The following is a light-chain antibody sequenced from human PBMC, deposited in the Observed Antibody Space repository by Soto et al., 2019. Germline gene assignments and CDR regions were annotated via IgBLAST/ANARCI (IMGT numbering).Light chain of an antibody. CDR3: QQYGSSPWT. J-gene: IGKJ1*01. CDR1: QSISSSF. V-gene: IGKV3-20*01. CDR2: GAS. Sequence: EIVLTQSPGTLSLSPGERATLSCRASQSISSSFLGWYQQKPGQAPRLLIYGASSRATGIPDRFSGSGSGTDFTLTISRLEAEDFAVYYCQQYGSSPWTFGQGTKVEIE.